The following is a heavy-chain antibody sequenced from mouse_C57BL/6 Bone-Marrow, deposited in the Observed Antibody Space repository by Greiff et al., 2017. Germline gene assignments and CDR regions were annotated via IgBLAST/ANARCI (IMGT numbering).Heavy chain of an antibody. CDR3: AREGWLQVPDY. J-gene: IGHJ2*01. CDR2: ISDGGSYT. Sequence: EVMLVESGGGLVKPGGSLKLSCAASGFTFSSYAMSWVRQTPEKRLEWVATISDGGSYTYYPNNVKGRFTISRDNAKNNLYLQMSHLKSEDTAVYYCAREGWLQVPDYWGQGTTLTVSS. D-gene: IGHD2-3*01. CDR1: GFTFSSYA. V-gene: IGHV5-4*01.